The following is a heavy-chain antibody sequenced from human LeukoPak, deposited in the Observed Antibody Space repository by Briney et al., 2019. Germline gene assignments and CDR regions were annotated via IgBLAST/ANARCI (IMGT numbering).Heavy chain of an antibody. V-gene: IGHV4-34*01. CDR1: GGSFRGYY. D-gene: IGHD2-2*02. Sequence: PSETLSLTCAVYGGSFRGYYWSWIRQPPGKGLEWIGEIDHSGSSNYNPSLKSRVTISLDTSKNQFSLNLSSVSAADTAVYYCAREGYCSGTSCYNFNYWGQGTLVTVSS. CDR3: AREGYCSGTSCYNFNY. J-gene: IGHJ4*02. CDR2: IDHSGSS.